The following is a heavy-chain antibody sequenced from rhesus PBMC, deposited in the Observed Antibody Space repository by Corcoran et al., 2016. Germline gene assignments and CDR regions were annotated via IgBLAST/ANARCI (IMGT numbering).Heavy chain of an antibody. CDR3: ARRNTDYFDY. Sequence: QVQLVQSGAEVKKPGASVKPSCKASGYSFTSSSIKWVRQAPGQGLEWMGWITPSNGNTGYAQKFQGRVTMTRDTATTTSYMELSSLRSEDTAVYYCARRNTDYFDYWGQGVLVTVSS. D-gene: IGHD2-21*01. CDR2: ITPSNGNT. V-gene: IGHV1-200*01. J-gene: IGHJ4*01. CDR1: GYSFTSSS.